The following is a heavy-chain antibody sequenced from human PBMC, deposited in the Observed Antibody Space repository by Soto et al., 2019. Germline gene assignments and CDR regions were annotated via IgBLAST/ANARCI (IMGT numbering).Heavy chain of an antibody. D-gene: IGHD2-15*01. V-gene: IGHV1-8*01. CDR1: GYTFTSYD. Sequence: QVQLVQSGAEVKKPGASVKVSCKASGYTFTSYDINWVRQATGQGLESMGWMNPNSGNTAYAQTFQGRVTMTRNTSISTAYMELSSLRSEDTAVYYCARGNEYGGNFDYWGQGTLVTVSS. J-gene: IGHJ4*02. CDR2: MNPNSGNT. CDR3: ARGNEYGGNFDY.